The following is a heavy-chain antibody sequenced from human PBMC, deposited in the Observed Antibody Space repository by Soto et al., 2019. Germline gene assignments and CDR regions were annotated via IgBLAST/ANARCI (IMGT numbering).Heavy chain of an antibody. J-gene: IGHJ3*02. CDR1: GYSFISYW. CDR2: FYPGDSTS. CDR3: ARIIGYCRNNDCSWTFDI. V-gene: IGHV5-51*01. Sequence: PGESLKISCKTSGYSFISYWVAWVRQLPGKGLEWMGTFYPGDSTSTYSPSFQGQVTISVDKSISTAYLQLSGLKASDTAMYYCARIIGYCRNNDCSWTFDIWGQGTMVTVSS. D-gene: IGHD2-15*01.